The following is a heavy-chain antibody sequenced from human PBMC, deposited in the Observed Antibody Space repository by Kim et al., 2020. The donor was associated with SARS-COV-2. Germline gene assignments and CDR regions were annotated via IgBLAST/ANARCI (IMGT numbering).Heavy chain of an antibody. J-gene: IGHJ6*02. V-gene: IGHV1-8*01. CDR1: GYTFTSYD. CDR2: MNPNSGNT. D-gene: IGHD5-12*01. CDR3: ARRGYSGYDFTYYYYYGMDV. Sequence: ASVKVSCKASGYTFTSYDINWVRQATGQGLEWMGWMNPNSGNTGYAQKFQGRVTMTRNTSISTAYMELSSLRSEDTAVYYCARRGYSGYDFTYYYYYGMDVWGQGNTVTVYS.